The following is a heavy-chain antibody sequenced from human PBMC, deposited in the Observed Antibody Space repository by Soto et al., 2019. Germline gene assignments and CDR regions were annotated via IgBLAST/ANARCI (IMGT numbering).Heavy chain of an antibody. CDR1: GFTFSSYG. J-gene: IGHJ6*03. V-gene: IGHV3-30*18. Sequence: QVQLVESGGGVVQPGRSLRLSCAASGFTFSSYGMHWVRQAPGKGLEWVAVISYDGSNKYYADSVKGRFTISRDNSRNTLYLQMNSLRAEDTAVYYCAKDNLLGRRYYYYMDVWGKGTTVTVSS. CDR3: AKDNLLGRRYYYYMDV. CDR2: ISYDGSNK.